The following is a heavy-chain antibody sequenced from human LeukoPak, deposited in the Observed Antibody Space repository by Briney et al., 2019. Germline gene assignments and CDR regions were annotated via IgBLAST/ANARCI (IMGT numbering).Heavy chain of an antibody. CDR1: GFTFSSYS. CDR3: ARDRVRGVING. J-gene: IGHJ4*02. V-gene: IGHV3-21*01. Sequence: GGSLRLSCAASGFTFSSYSMNWVRQAPGKGLEWVSSISSSSSYIYYADSVKGRFTISGDNAKNSLYLQMNSLRAEDTAVYYCARDRVRGVINGWGQGTLVTVSS. CDR2: ISSSSSYI. D-gene: IGHD3-10*01.